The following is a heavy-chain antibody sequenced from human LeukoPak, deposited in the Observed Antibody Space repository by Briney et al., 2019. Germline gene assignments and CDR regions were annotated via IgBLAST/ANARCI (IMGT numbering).Heavy chain of an antibody. D-gene: IGHD5-18*01. V-gene: IGHV3-30*14. CDR1: GFTFSSYA. J-gene: IGHJ6*03. Sequence: GSLRLSCAASGFTFSSYAMHWVRQAPGKGLEWVAVISYDGSNKYYADSVKGRFTISRDNSKNTLYLQMNSLRAEDTAVYYCARDVRGYSYGYDYYYYMDVWGKGTTVTISS. CDR3: ARDVRGYSYGYDYYYYMDV. CDR2: ISYDGSNK.